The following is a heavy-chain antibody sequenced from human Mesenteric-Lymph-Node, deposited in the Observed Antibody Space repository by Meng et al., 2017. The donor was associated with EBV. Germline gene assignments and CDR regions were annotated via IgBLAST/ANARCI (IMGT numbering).Heavy chain of an antibody. CDR2: VYYSGST. D-gene: IGHD3-10*01. CDR3: ARENPARGNWFDP. V-gene: IGHV4-61*01. Sequence: GRRQGSAPGLVKPSETLSPTCTVSGGAVSITSYYWSWIRQPPGKGLEWIGYVYYSGSTNYNPSLKSRVTISVDTSKNQFSLNLYSVTAADTAVYYCARENPARGNWFDPWGQGALVTVSS. CDR1: GGAVSITSYY. J-gene: IGHJ5*02.